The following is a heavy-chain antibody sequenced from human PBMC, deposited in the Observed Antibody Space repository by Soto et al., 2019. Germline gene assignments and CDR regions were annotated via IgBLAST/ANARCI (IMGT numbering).Heavy chain of an antibody. V-gene: IGHV1-2*02. CDR2: INPDSGVT. CDR3: ARDRGVRDV. Sequence: QVQLVQSGAEVKKPGASVKVSCKASGYTFTSYYMHWVRQAPGQGLEWMGWINPDSGVTYYPHKFQDRVTMTRDTSISTAYMELSRLTSDDTALYSCARDRGVRDVWGQGTTVIGSS. J-gene: IGHJ6*02. CDR1: GYTFTSYY. D-gene: IGHD2-8*01.